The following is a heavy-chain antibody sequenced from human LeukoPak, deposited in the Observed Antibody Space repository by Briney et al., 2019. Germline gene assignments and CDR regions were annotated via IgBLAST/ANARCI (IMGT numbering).Heavy chain of an antibody. Sequence: SETLSHTCAVYGGSFSGYYWSWIRQPPGKGLEGIGEINHSGSTNYPPSLKSRVPISVDTSKHQFSLKLRSVTAADTAVYYCARRIVGATGPDYWGQGTLVTVSS. CDR1: GGSFSGYY. D-gene: IGHD1-26*01. J-gene: IGHJ4*02. CDR2: INHSGST. V-gene: IGHV4-34*01. CDR3: ARRIVGATGPDY.